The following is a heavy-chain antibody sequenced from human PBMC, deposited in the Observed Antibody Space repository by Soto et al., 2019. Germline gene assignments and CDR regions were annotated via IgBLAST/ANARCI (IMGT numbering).Heavy chain of an antibody. CDR2: INPNSGGT. CDR1: GYTFTGYY. J-gene: IGHJ6*02. Sequence: EASVKVSCKASGYTFTGYYMHWVRQAPGQGLEWMGWINPNSGGTNYAQKFQGWVTMTRDTSISTAYMELSRLRSDDTAVYYCARDLRDIVVVPAAMGHTEPQYYYYYGMDVWGQGTTVTVSS. V-gene: IGHV1-2*04. CDR3: ARDLRDIVVVPAAMGHTEPQYYYYYGMDV. D-gene: IGHD2-2*01.